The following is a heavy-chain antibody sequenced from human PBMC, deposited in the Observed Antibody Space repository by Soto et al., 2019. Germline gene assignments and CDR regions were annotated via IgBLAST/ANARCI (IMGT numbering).Heavy chain of an antibody. CDR1: GFSFSSYW. J-gene: IGHJ6*03. Sequence: GGSLGLSCAASGFSFSSYWMRWVRQAPGKGLEWVANIKQDGSEKYYVDSVKGRFTISRDNAKNSLYLQMNSLRAEDTAVYYCARDLLGVGTYYYYYMDVWGKGTTVTVP. CDR3: ARDLLGVGTYYYYYMDV. CDR2: IKQDGSEK. V-gene: IGHV3-7*01. D-gene: IGHD3-3*01.